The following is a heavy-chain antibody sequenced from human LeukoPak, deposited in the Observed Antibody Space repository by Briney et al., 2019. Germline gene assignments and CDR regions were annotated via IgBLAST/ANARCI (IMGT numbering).Heavy chain of an antibody. CDR1: GFTFSSYW. D-gene: IGHD6-6*01. CDR3: ASGYEYSSSPSFDY. J-gene: IGHJ4*02. V-gene: IGHV3-7*01. CDR2: IKQEGSEK. Sequence: PGGSLRLSCAASGFTFSSYWMSWVRQAPGKGLEWVANIKQEGSEKYYADSVKGRFTISRDNAKNSLYLQMNSLRAEDTAVYYCASGYEYSSSPSFDYWGQGTLVTVSS.